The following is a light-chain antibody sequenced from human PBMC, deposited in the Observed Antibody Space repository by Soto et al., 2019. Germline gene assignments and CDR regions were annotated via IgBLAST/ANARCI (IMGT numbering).Light chain of an antibody. CDR3: QQYNNWPRT. CDR2: DAS. J-gene: IGKJ1*01. CDR1: QSVSSS. Sequence: EIVMTQSPATLSVSPGERATLSCRASQSVSSSLAWYQHKPGQAPRLLIYDASTRATGIPARFSGSGSGTEFTLTISSLQSEDFALDYCQQYNNWPRTFGHGTKVEI. V-gene: IGKV3-15*01.